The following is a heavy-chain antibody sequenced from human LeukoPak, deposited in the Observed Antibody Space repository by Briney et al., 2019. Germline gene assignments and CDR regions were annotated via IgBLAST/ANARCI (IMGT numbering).Heavy chain of an antibody. J-gene: IGHJ2*01. V-gene: IGHV4-59*01. Sequence: PSETLSLTCTVSGGSISSYYWSWIRQPPGKGLEWIGYIYYSGSTNYNPSLKGRVTISVDTSKNQFSLKLSSVTAADTAVYYCARVDPLYWYFDLWGRGTLVTVSS. CDR3: ARVDPLYWYFDL. D-gene: IGHD3/OR15-3a*01. CDR2: IYYSGST. CDR1: GGSISSYY.